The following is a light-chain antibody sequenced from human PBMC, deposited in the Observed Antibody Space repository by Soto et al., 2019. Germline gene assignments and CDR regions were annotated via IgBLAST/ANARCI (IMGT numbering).Light chain of an antibody. J-gene: IGLJ3*02. V-gene: IGLV2-23*01. CDR1: SSDVGSSRL. CDR2: EGN. Sequence: QSALTQPASVSGSPGQSITISCTGTSSDVGSSRLVSWYQQHPGKAPKLLIYEGNKRPSGVSDRFAGSKSGNTASLTISGLQAEDEADYHCCSYAGSSTWVFGGGTQLTVL. CDR3: CSYAGSSTWV.